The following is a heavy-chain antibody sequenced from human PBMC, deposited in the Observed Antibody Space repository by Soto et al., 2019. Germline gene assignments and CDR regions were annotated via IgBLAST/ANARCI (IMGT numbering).Heavy chain of an antibody. CDR1: GASISTNNW. J-gene: IGHJ4*02. Sequence: SETLSLTCAVSGASISTNNWWSWVRQPPGKGLEWIGEVYHSGSANCNPSLKSRVTISIDKSKNQFSLRLTSMTAADTAVYYCAVPGAGDFNYWSQGTLVTVSS. D-gene: IGHD6-13*01. CDR2: VYHSGSA. CDR3: AVPGAGDFNY. V-gene: IGHV4-4*02.